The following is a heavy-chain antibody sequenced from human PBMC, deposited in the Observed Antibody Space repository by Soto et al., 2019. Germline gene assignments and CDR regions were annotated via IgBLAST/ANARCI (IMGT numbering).Heavy chain of an antibody. CDR1: GYSFTSYA. D-gene: IGHD2-15*01. Sequence: ASVKVSCKASGYSFTSYAMHWVRQAPGQRLEWMGWINTGNGNTKYSQKFQGRVTITRDTFASTAYMELSSLRSEDAAVYYCASLCGGSCYDSDVWGQGTTVTVSS. J-gene: IGHJ6*02. V-gene: IGHV1-3*04. CDR3: ASLCGGSCYDSDV. CDR2: INTGNGNT.